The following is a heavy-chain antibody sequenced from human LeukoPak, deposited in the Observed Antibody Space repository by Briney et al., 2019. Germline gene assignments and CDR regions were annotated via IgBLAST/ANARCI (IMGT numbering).Heavy chain of an antibody. Sequence: SETLSLTYAVYGGSFSGYYWSWIRQPPGKGLEWIGEINHSGSTNYNPSLKSRVTISVDTSKNQFSLKLSSVTAADTAVYYCARVGLRNYYYGMDVWGQGTTVTVSS. CDR1: GGSFSGYY. V-gene: IGHV4-34*01. CDR3: ARVGLRNYYYGMDV. J-gene: IGHJ6*02. CDR2: INHSGST.